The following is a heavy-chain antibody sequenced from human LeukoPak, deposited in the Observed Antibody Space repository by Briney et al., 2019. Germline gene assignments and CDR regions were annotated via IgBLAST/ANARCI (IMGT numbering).Heavy chain of an antibody. V-gene: IGHV4-59*08. D-gene: IGHD3-10*01. CDR1: GGSISGYC. Sequence: SETLSLTCTVSGGSISGYCWSWIRQPPGKGLDWIGYIYYSESTNYNRSLKSRVTISLDTSKNQFSLKLSSVTAADTAVYFCARHFSGFDYWGQGTLVTVSS. CDR3: ARHFSGFDY. CDR2: IYYSEST. J-gene: IGHJ4*02.